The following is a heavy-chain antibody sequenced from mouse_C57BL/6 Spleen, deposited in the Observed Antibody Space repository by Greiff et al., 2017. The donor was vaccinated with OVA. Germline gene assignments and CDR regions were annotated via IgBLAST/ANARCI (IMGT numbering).Heavy chain of an antibody. Sequence: VQLKESGPGLVAPSQSLSITCTVSGFSLTSYGVDWVRQSPGKGLEWLGVIWGVGSTNYNSALKSRLSISKDNSKSQVFLKMNSLQTDDKAMFYCAILYSNSFAYWGQGTLVTVSA. D-gene: IGHD2-5*01. CDR1: GFSLTSYG. CDR3: AILYSNSFAY. J-gene: IGHJ3*01. V-gene: IGHV2-6*01. CDR2: IWGVGST.